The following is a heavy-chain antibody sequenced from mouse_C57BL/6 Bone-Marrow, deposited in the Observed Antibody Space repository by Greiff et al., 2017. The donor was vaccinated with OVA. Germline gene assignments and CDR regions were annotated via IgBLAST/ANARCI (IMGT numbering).Heavy chain of an antibody. J-gene: IGHJ2*01. D-gene: IGHD2-5*01. Sequence: EVHLVESGGGLVKPGGSLKLSCAASGFTFSSYTMSWVRQTPEKRLEWVSTISGGGGNTYSPDSVKGRFTISRDNAKTTLYRQMSSLRAEDTALYYCARQYYSNFFDYWGQGTTRTVSA. V-gene: IGHV5-9*01. CDR1: GFTFSSYT. CDR3: ARQYYSNFFDY. CDR2: ISGGGGNT.